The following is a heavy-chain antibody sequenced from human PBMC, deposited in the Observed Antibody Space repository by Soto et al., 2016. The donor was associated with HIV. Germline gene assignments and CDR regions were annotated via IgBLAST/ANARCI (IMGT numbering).Heavy chain of an antibody. D-gene: IGHD1-26*01. J-gene: IGHJ3*02. V-gene: IGHV4-59*12. CDR1: GGSMNTYY. CDR2: IYFSGTT. Sequence: QVQLQESGPGLVKPSETLSLTCSVSGGSMNTYYWSWIRQSPGIGLEWLGYIYFSGTTNYNPALRSRLIISVDTSKNQFSLNLTSVSAADTAMYYCARVITLLPAVVAFDIWGQGTMVTVST. CDR3: ARVITLLPAVVAFDI.